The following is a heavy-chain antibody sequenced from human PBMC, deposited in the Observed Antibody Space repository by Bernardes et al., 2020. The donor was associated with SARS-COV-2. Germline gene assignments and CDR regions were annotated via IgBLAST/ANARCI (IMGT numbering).Heavy chain of an antibody. V-gene: IGHV3-23*01. CDR3: ASKRVVPGAFDI. J-gene: IGHJ3*02. Sequence: GGSLRLSCAASGFTFSSYAMAWVRQAPGKGLEWVSSISSGSGAGTYYPDSLKGRLTISRDNSKNTLYLQINSLRAEDTAIYYCASKRVVPGAFDIWGQGTMVTVSS. CDR1: GFTFSSYA. D-gene: IGHD2-2*01. CDR2: ISSGSGAGT.